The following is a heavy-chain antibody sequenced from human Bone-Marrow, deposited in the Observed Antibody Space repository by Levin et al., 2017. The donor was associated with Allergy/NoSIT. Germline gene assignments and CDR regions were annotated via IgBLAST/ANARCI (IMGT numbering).Heavy chain of an antibody. D-gene: IGHD3-22*01. J-gene: IGHJ3*02. Sequence: GGSLRLSCAASGFTVSSNYMSWVRQAPGKGLEWVSVIYSGGSTYYADSVKGRFTISRDNSKNTLYLQMNSLRAEDTAVYYWARDGIYDSSGWHAFDIWGQGTMVTVSS. CDR3: ARDGIYDSSGWHAFDI. V-gene: IGHV3-53*01. CDR1: GFTVSSNY. CDR2: IYSGGST.